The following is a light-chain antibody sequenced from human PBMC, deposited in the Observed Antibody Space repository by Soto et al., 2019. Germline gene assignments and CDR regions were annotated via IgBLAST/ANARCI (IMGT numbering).Light chain of an antibody. V-gene: IGKV1-39*01. CDR1: QSISRY. J-gene: IGKJ2*02. Sequence: DIQMTQSPSSLSASVGDRVTITCRASQSISRYLNWYQQKPGKAPKLLIYAASSLQSGVPSRFSGSGSGTDFTLTISNLQPEDFATYYCQQRGTFGQGTKLEIK. CDR3: QQRGT. CDR2: AAS.